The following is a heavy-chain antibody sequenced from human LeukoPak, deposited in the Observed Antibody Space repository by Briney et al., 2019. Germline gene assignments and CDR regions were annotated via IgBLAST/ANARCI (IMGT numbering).Heavy chain of an antibody. CDR2: VYTSGST. J-gene: IGHJ4*02. CDR3: VQSYFDYSTYYSYYFNL. V-gene: IGHV4-4*09. Sequence: SSETLSLTCTVSGGSIIGGYWSWIRQPPGRGLEWIGYVYTSGSTNYNPSLKSRVTISVDTSKSQFALKLSSVTAADTAVYYCVQSYFDYSTYYSYYFNLWGQGALVTVSS. CDR1: GGSIIGGY. D-gene: IGHD4-11*01.